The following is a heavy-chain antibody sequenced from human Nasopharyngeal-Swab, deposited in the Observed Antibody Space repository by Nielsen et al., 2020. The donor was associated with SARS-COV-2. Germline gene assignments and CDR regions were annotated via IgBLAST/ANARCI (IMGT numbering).Heavy chain of an antibody. J-gene: IGHJ6*02. V-gene: IGHV1-69*06. CDR3: ARDRIEITIFGVVYYGMDV. D-gene: IGHD3-3*01. Sequence: SVNVSCKASGGTFSSYAISWVRQAPGQGLEWMGGIIPIFGTANYAQKFQGRVTITADKSTSTAYMELSSLRSEDTAVYYCARDRIEITIFGVVYYGMDVWGQGTTVTVSS. CDR1: GGTFSSYA. CDR2: IIPIFGTA.